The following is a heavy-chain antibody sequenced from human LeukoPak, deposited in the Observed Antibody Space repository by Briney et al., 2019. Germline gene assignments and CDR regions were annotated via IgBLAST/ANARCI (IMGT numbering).Heavy chain of an antibody. Sequence: GGSLRLSCAASGFTFSSYGMHWVRQAPGKGLEWVAVISYDGSNKYYADSVKGRFTISRDNSKNTLYLQMNSLRAEDTAVYYCAKGLNYYDSSGYYRAGVGFDYWGQGTLVTVSS. CDR1: GFTFSSYG. V-gene: IGHV3-30*18. J-gene: IGHJ4*02. D-gene: IGHD3-22*01. CDR3: AKGLNYYDSSGYYRAGVGFDY. CDR2: ISYDGSNK.